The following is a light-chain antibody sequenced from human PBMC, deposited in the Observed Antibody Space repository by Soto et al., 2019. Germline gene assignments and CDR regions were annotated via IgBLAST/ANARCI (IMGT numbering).Light chain of an antibody. Sequence: QSVLTQPPSVSGAPGQRVTISCTGSSSNIGAGYDVHWYQQLPGTAPKILIYGNSNRPSGVPDRFSGSKSGTSASLAITGLQAEDEADYYCQSYDSSLSGYVFGTGTKHTVL. CDR1: SSNIGAGYD. CDR3: QSYDSSLSGYV. V-gene: IGLV1-40*01. CDR2: GNS. J-gene: IGLJ1*01.